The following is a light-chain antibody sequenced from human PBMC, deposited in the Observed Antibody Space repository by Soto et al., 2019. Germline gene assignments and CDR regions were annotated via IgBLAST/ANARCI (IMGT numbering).Light chain of an antibody. Sequence: DIQMTQSPSSLSASVGDRVTITCQASQDISNYLDWYQQKPGKDPKLLIYDASSLETGVPSRFSGSGSGTDFTFTISSLQPEDIATYYCQQYDNLPSITFGQGTRLEIK. V-gene: IGKV1-33*01. CDR1: QDISNY. CDR2: DAS. CDR3: QQYDNLPSIT. J-gene: IGKJ5*01.